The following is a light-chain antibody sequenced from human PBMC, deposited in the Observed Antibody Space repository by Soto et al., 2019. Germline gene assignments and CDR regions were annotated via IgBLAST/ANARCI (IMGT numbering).Light chain of an antibody. Sequence: ETVMTQSPATLSLSPGERATLSCRASQSVSSKLVWYQQKPGQAPRFLIYGESTRATGIPARFRGSGSGTEVTLTIDSLQSEDFAVYYCQQYNDWPPAFGGGTKVEIK. J-gene: IGKJ4*01. CDR2: GES. V-gene: IGKV3-15*01. CDR3: QQYNDWPPA. CDR1: QSVSSK.